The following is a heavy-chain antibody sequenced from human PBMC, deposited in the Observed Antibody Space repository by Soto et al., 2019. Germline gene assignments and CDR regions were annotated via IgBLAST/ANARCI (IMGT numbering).Heavy chain of an antibody. D-gene: IGHD6-6*01. CDR2: TYYRSKWYN. J-gene: IGHJ5*02. Sequence: SQTLSLTCVISGDSVSSNSASWNWIRQSPSRGLEWLGRTYYRSKWYNDYAVSVKSRITINPDTSKNQFSLQLSSVTPDDTAVYYCVRGPEQLVWFDPWGQGTLVTVSS. CDR1: GDSVSSNSAS. CDR3: VRGPEQLVWFDP. V-gene: IGHV6-1*01.